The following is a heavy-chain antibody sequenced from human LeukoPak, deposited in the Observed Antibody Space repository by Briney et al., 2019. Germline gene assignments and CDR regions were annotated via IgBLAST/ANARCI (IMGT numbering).Heavy chain of an antibody. Sequence: GGSLRLSCAASGFTFSSYAMSWVRQAPGKGLEWVSAISGSGGSTYYADSVKGRFTISRDNSKNTLYLQMNSLRAEDTAVYYCAKALRSDFWSGCLFDYWGQGTLVTVSS. D-gene: IGHD3-3*01. CDR2: ISGSGGST. CDR1: GFTFSSYA. J-gene: IGHJ4*02. CDR3: AKALRSDFWSGCLFDY. V-gene: IGHV3-23*01.